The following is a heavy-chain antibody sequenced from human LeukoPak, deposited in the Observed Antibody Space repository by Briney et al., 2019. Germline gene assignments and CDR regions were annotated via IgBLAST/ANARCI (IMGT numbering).Heavy chain of an antibody. V-gene: IGHV3-53*01. Sequence: PGGSLRPSCAASGFTVSSNYMSWVRQAPGKGLEWVSVIYSGGSTYYADSVKGRFTISRDNSKNTLYLQINSLRAEDTAVYYCARVITDYYDSSGYYSLWGQGTMVTVSS. CDR3: ARVITDYYDSSGYYSL. CDR2: IYSGGST. J-gene: IGHJ3*01. CDR1: GFTVSSNY. D-gene: IGHD3-22*01.